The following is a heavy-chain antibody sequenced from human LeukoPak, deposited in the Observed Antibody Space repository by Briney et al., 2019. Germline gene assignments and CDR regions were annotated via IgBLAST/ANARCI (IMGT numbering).Heavy chain of an antibody. CDR2: IKQDGSEK. J-gene: IGHJ4*02. Sequence: PGGSLRLSCAASGFTFSSYWMSWVRQAPGKGLEWVANIKQDGSEKYYVDSVKGRFTISRDNAKNSLYLQMNSLRAEDTAVYYCAREYYGDLGPVDYWGQGTLVTVSS. CDR3: AREYYGDLGPVDY. V-gene: IGHV3-7*01. D-gene: IGHD4-17*01. CDR1: GFTFSSYW.